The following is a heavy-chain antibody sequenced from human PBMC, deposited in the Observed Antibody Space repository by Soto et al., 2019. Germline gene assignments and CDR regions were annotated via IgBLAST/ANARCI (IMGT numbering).Heavy chain of an antibody. D-gene: IGHD1-26*01. Sequence: TLSLTCSVSGDSVSTDRYFWTWIRQPPGKGLEWIAYISYTGDTNYNPSLKSRVTISIDTSRNQFSLTLTSVTAADTAVYFCARIVVGATVDLWGQGSLVTVSS. CDR3: ARIVVGATVDL. J-gene: IGHJ5*02. CDR1: GDSVSTDRYF. CDR2: ISYTGDT. V-gene: IGHV4-61*01.